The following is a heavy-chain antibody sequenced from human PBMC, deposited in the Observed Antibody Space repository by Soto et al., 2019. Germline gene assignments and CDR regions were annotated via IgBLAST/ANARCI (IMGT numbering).Heavy chain of an antibody. Sequence: PGGSLRLSCAASGFTFSPYAMSWVRQAPGKGLEWVSCISGSGGSTHYADSVKGRFTVSRDNSKRALSLQMSSLREEDTATYYCAKGLRRLLRTQYYYGLDVWGRGTTVTVSS. CDR1: GFTFSPYA. J-gene: IGHJ6*02. V-gene: IGHV3-23*01. CDR3: AKGLRRLLRTQYYYGLDV. CDR2: ISGSGGST. D-gene: IGHD3-10*01.